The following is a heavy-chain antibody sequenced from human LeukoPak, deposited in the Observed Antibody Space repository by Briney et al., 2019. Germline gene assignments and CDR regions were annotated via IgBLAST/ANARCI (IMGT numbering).Heavy chain of an antibody. D-gene: IGHD2-2*01. CDR2: IIPIFGTA. CDR3: ARVRSLVPAAYHMDV. CDR1: GGTFSSYA. J-gene: IGHJ6*03. V-gene: IGHV1-69*13. Sequence: ASVKVSCKASGGTFSSYAISWLRQAPGQGLEWMGGIIPIFGTANYAQKFQGRVTITADESTSTAYMELSSLRSEDTAVYYCARVRSLVPAAYHMDVWGKGTTVTVSS.